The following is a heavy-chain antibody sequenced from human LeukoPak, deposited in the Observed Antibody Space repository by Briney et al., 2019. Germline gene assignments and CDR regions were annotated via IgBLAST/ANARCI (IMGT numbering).Heavy chain of an antibody. J-gene: IGHJ5*02. CDR3: ARGGVRGGTGGFDP. CDR2: MTPISGNT. CDR1: GYTFTSHD. V-gene: IGHV1-8*01. Sequence: GASVKVSCKASGYTFTSHDINWVRQAPGQGLEWMGWMTPISGNTGYGQRFRGRVTMTRNTSISTAYMELSSLRSEDTAVYYCARGGVRGGTGGFDPWGQGTLVIVSS. D-gene: IGHD2-15*01.